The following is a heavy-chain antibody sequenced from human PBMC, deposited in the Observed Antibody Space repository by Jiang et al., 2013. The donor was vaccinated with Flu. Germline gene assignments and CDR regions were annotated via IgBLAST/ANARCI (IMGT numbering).Heavy chain of an antibody. CDR1: GDSVSNNNVA. J-gene: IGHJ6*02. CDR2: TYYRSKWYS. CDR3: TRDWGGLDV. D-gene: IGHD3-16*01. Sequence: ISGDSVSNNNVAWNWIRQSPSRGLEWLGRTYYRSKWYSDYAMSVKSRITVNPDTSKNQFSLQLNSMTPEDAAVYYCTRDWGGLDVWGQGTTVTVSS. V-gene: IGHV6-1*01.